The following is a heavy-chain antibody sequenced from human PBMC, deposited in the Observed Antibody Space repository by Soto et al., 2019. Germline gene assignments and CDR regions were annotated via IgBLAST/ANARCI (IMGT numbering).Heavy chain of an antibody. CDR1: GFTFSSYA. V-gene: IGHV3-23*01. J-gene: IGHJ4*02. Sequence: GGSLRLSCAASGFTFSSYAMSWVRQAPGKGLEWVSAIGGSGSAPSYADSVKGRFTISRDNSKNTLYLQMNSLRAEDTAVYYCAKPNIIVVPSATFDSWGQGTLVTVSS. CDR3: AKPNIIVVPSATFDS. D-gene: IGHD2-2*01. CDR2: IGGSGSAP.